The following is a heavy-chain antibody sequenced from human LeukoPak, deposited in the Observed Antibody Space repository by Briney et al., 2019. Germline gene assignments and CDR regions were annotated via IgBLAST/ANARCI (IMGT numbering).Heavy chain of an antibody. Sequence: GSSVKASCKASGGTFSSYTISWVRQAPGQGLEWMGRIIPILGIANYAQKIQGRVTITADKSTSTAYMELSSLRSEDTAVYYCARDRGYCSSTSCHFYYMDVWGKGTTVTVSS. V-gene: IGHV1-69*04. CDR2: IIPILGIA. CDR1: GGTFSSYT. J-gene: IGHJ6*03. D-gene: IGHD2-2*01. CDR3: ARDRGYCSSTSCHFYYMDV.